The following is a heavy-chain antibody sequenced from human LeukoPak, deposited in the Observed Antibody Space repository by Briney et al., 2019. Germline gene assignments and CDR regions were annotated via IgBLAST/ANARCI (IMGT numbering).Heavy chain of an antibody. CDR1: GFTFNSYA. CDR2: ISGSGGST. CDR3: AKAIPPDLEYSISLCDY. J-gene: IGHJ4*02. Sequence: GGSLRLSCAVSGFTFNSYAWSWVRQAPGKGLEWVSAISGSGGSTYYADSVKGRFTISRDNSKNTLYLQMNSLRAEDTAVYYCAKAIPPDLEYSISLCDYWGEWKPVSVSS. V-gene: IGHV3-23*01. D-gene: IGHD6-6*01.